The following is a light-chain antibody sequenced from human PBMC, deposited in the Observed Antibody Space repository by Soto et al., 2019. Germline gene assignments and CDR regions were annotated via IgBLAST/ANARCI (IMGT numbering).Light chain of an antibody. J-gene: IGKJ5*01. CDR3: QQRSNWPIT. Sequence: EVVLTPSPGTLSLSRGERATLSCRASERIYSAYLGWYQQKPGQAPRLLIYGTSSRATGIPDRFSGSGSGTDFTLTISRLEPEDFAVYYCQQRSNWPITFGQGTRLEIK. V-gene: IGKV3D-20*02. CDR1: ERIYSAY. CDR2: GTS.